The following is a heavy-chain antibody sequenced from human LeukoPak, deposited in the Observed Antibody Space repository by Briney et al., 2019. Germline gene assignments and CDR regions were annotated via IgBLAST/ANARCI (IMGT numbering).Heavy chain of an antibody. CDR1: GGSISSYY. CDR3: ARTNYGDRYFDY. Sequence: TSETLSLPCTVSGGSISSYYWSWIRQPPGKGLEWIGYIYYSGSTNYNPSLKSRVTISVDTSKNQFSLKLSSVTAADTAVYYCARTNYGDRYFDYWGQRTLVTVSS. V-gene: IGHV4-59*08. D-gene: IGHD4-17*01. J-gene: IGHJ4*02. CDR2: IYYSGST.